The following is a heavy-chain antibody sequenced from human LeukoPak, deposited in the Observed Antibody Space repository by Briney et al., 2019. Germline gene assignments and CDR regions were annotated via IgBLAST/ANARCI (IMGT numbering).Heavy chain of an antibody. CDR3: ARGLPTGIDYFDY. CDR1: GFTFSSYW. V-gene: IGHV3-7*01. CDR2: IKQDGSEN. Sequence: GGSLRLSCAASGFTFSSYWMTWVRRAPGKGLEWVANIKQDGSENYHVDSVKGRFTISRDNAKNSLYSQMNSLRAEDTAVYYCARGLPTGIDYFDYWGQGTLVTVSS. J-gene: IGHJ4*02. D-gene: IGHD2-21*01.